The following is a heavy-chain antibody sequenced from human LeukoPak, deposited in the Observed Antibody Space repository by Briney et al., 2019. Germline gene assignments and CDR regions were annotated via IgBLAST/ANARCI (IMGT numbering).Heavy chain of an antibody. CDR1: GFTFSSYS. V-gene: IGHV3-21*01. CDR2: ISSSSSYI. D-gene: IGHD6-19*01. CDR3: ARDKVQSIAVAGPGDY. J-gene: IGHJ4*02. Sequence: RGSLRLSCAASGFTFSSYSMNWVRQAPGKGLEWVSSISSSSSYIYYADSVKGRFTISRDNAKNSLYLQMNSLRAEDTAVYYCARDKVQSIAVAGPGDYWGQGTLVTVSS.